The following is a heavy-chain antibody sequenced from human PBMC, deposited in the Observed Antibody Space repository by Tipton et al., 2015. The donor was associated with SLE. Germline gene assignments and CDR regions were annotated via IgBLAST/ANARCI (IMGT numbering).Heavy chain of an antibody. Sequence: LRLSCTVSGGSISSSNYYWGWIRQPPGKGLEWIGSISYRGNTYYNPSLKSRVTISVGTSKNHFSLKVTSVTAADTAVYYCARVSTMVRGVQDFYCYYLDVWGKGTTVTVSS. CDR1: GGSISSSNYY. CDR3: ARVSTMVRGVQDFYCYYLDV. J-gene: IGHJ6*03. V-gene: IGHV4-39*07. D-gene: IGHD3-10*01. CDR2: ISYRGNT.